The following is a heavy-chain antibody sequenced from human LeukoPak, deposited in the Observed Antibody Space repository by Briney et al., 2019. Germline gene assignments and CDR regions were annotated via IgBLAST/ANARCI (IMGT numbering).Heavy chain of an antibody. CDR3: ARGLSVTTEYYYYYMDV. CDR1: GYTFTSYG. D-gene: IGHD4-17*01. J-gene: IGHJ6*03. V-gene: IGHV1-18*01. Sequence: ASVKVSCKASGYTFTSYGISWVRQAPGQGLEWMGWISAYNGNTNYAQKLQGRVTMTTDTSTSTAYMELRSLRSDDTAVYYCARGLSVTTEYYYYYMDVWGKGTTVTVSS. CDR2: ISAYNGNT.